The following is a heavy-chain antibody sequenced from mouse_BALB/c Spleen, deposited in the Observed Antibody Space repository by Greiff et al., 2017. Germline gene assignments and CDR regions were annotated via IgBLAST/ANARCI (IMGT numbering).Heavy chain of an antibody. CDR2: IWAGGST. V-gene: IGHV2-9*02. D-gene: IGHD1-1*01. CDR3: ALYGSSYGYFDV. Sequence: VQRVESGPGLVAPSQSLSITCTVSGFSLTSYGVHWVRQPPGKGLEWLGVIWAGGSTNYNSALMSRLSISKDNSKSQVFLKMNSLQTDDTAMYYCALYGSSYGYFDVWGAGTTVTVSS. J-gene: IGHJ1*01. CDR1: GFSLTSYG.